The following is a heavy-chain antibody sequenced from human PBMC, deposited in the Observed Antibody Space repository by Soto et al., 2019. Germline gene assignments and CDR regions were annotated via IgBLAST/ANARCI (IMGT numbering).Heavy chain of an antibody. D-gene: IGHD3-22*01. CDR1: GGTFSRYT. J-gene: IGHJ4*02. Sequence: SVKVSCKASGGTFSRYTISWVRQAPGQGLEWMGRIIPILGIANYAQKFQGRVTITRDTSASTAYMELSSLRSEDTAVYYCARDPPNYYDSSGPDNFDYWGQGTLVTVSS. CDR3: ARDPPNYYDSSGPDNFDY. CDR2: IIPILGIA. V-gene: IGHV1-69*04.